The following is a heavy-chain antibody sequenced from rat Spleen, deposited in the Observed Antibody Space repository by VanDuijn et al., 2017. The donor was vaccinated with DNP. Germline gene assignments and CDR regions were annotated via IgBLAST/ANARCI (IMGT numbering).Heavy chain of an antibody. Sequence: EVQLVESGGGSVQPGRSLKLSCAASGFTFSNYGMAWVRQAPKKGLEWVATISTSGGSTYYRDSVKGRFTISRYNAKSTLYLQMESLRSEDTATYYCARLILRVWGAMDAWGQGTSVTVSS. V-gene: IGHV5S13*01. CDR1: GFTFSNYG. D-gene: IGHD1-7*01. CDR3: ARLILRVWGAMDA. J-gene: IGHJ4*01. CDR2: ISTSGGST.